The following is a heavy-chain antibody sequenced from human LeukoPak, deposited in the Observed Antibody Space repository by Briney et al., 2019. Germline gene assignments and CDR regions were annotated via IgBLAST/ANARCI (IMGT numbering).Heavy chain of an antibody. J-gene: IGHJ4*02. CDR3: ARKYCSSTSCLFDY. Sequence: GGSLRLSCAASGFTFSSYEMNWVRQAPGKGLEWVSYISTSGSPIYYADSVKGRFTISRDSAKNSLYLQMNSLRAEDTAVYYCARKYCSSTSCLFDYWGQGTLVTVSS. CDR2: ISTSGSPI. CDR1: GFTFSSYE. V-gene: IGHV3-48*03. D-gene: IGHD2-2*01.